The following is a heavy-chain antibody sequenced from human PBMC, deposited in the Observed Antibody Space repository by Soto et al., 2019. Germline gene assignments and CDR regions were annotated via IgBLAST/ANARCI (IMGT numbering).Heavy chain of an antibody. CDR1: GGSISSGDYY. V-gene: IGHV4-30-4*01. J-gene: IGHJ5*02. D-gene: IGHD5-12*01. CDR2: IYYSGST. Sequence: PSETLSLTCTVSGGSISSGDYYWSWIRQPPGKGLEWIGYIYYSGSTYYNPSLKSRVTISVDTSKNQFSLKLSSVTAADTAVYYCARRLRDGYNLNWLDPWGQGTLVTVSS. CDR3: ARRLRDGYNLNWLDP.